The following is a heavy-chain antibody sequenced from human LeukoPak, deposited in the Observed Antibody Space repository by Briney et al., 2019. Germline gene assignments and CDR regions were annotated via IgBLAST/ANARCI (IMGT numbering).Heavy chain of an antibody. CDR2: IYSGGST. Sequence: GGSLRLSCAASGFTFSSYSMNWVRQAPGKGLEWVSVIYSGGSTYYADSVKGRFTISRDNSKNTLYLQMNSLRAEDTAVYYCASYDFWSGYYTDYWGQGTLVTVSS. CDR1: GFTFSSYS. V-gene: IGHV3-66*02. J-gene: IGHJ4*02. D-gene: IGHD3-3*01. CDR3: ASYDFWSGYYTDY.